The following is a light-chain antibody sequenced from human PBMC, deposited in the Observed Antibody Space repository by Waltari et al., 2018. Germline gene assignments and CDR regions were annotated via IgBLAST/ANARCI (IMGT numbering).Light chain of an antibody. Sequence: QLAVTQSPSASASLVASVKLTCTLSSEHSAYAIAWLHHQPAKGPRFLMKIDGGGGHAKGDGIPDRCSGFSAGAERYLSIASLQDEDEAAYYCQTWDPDTVVFGGGTKLTV. CDR3: QTWDPDTVV. CDR2: IDGGGGH. J-gene: IGLJ2*01. CDR1: SEHSAYA. V-gene: IGLV4-69*01.